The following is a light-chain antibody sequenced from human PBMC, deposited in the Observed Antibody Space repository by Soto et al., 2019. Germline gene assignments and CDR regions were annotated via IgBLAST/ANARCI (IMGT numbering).Light chain of an antibody. J-gene: IGKJ1*01. Sequence: EIVLTQSPGTLSLSPGERATLSCRASQSVSSTYLAWYQQKPGQAPRLLIYGASSRATGIPDSFSGSGSGTDFTLTISRLEPEDFAVYYCQHYGSSRWTFGQGTRVDI. CDR3: QHYGSSRWT. V-gene: IGKV3-20*01. CDR1: QSVSSTY. CDR2: GAS.